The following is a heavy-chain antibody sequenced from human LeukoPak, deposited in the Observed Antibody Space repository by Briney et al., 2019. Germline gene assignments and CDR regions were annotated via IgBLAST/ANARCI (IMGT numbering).Heavy chain of an antibody. CDR3: ATVVAAAATGVDY. CDR1: GGSISSYY. J-gene: IGHJ4*02. CDR2: SFYGGST. Sequence: PSETLSLTCTVSGGSISSYYWSWIRQPPGKGLAWIGYSFYGGSTNYNPSLKSRVTISVDTSKNQFSLNLSSVTAADTAVYYCATVVAAAATGVDYWGQGTLVTVSS. V-gene: IGHV4-59*08. D-gene: IGHD6-13*01.